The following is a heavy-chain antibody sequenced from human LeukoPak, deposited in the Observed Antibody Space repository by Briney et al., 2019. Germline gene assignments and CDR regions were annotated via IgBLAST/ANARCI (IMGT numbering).Heavy chain of an antibody. CDR1: GYTISSYA. CDR3: VKDLPPTLVHYFDY. V-gene: IGHV3-30*18. J-gene: IGHJ4*02. D-gene: IGHD6-6*01. Sequence: GGSLRLSCTASGYTISSYAMQWVRQAPGKGLEWVAVISYDGGAKYYADSVKGRFTISRDNSKNTLYLEMNSLRTEDTAVYYCVKDLPPTLVHYFDYWGQGTLVTVSS. CDR2: ISYDGGAK.